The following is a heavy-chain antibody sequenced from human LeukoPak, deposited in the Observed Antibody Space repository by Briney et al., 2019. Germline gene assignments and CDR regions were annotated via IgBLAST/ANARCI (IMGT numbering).Heavy chain of an antibody. V-gene: IGHV3-21*01. CDR2: ISSSSSYI. Sequence: GGSLRLSCAASGFTFSIYSMTWVRQAPGKGLEWVSSISSSSSYIYYADSVKGRFTISRDNAKNSLYLQMNSLRAEDTAVYYCARGGPAAAIHRPGDYWGQGTLVTVSS. D-gene: IGHD2-2*02. J-gene: IGHJ4*02. CDR1: GFTFSIYS. CDR3: ARGGPAAAIHRPGDY.